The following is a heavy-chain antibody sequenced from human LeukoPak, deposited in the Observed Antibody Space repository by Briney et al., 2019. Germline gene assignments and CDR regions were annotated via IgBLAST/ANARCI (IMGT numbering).Heavy chain of an antibody. CDR3: ARDRLGGSYHAFDY. V-gene: IGHV3-23*01. CDR1: GFTFSSYA. D-gene: IGHD1-26*01. J-gene: IGHJ4*02. CDR2: ISGSGGST. Sequence: GGSLRLSCAASGFTFSSYAMSWVRQAPGKGLEWVSAISGSGGSTYYADSVKGRFTISRDNSKNTLYLQMNSLRAEDTAVYYCARDRLGGSYHAFDYWGQGTLVTVSS.